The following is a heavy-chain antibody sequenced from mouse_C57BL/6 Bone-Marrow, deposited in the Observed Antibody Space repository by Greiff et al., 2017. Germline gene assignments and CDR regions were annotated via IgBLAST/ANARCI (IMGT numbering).Heavy chain of an antibody. CDR1: GYSITSGYD. CDR3: ARLRSYWYFDV. J-gene: IGHJ1*03. V-gene: IGHV3-1*01. Sequence: VQLQQSGPGMVKPSQSLSLTCTVTGYSITSGYDWHWIRHFPGNKLEWMGYISYSGSTNYNPSLKSRISITHDTSKNHFFLKLNSVTTEDTATYYCARLRSYWYFDVWGTGTTVTVSS. CDR2: ISYSGST.